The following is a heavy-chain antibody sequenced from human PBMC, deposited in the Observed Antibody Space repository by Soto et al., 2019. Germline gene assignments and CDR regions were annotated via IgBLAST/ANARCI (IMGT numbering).Heavy chain of an antibody. J-gene: IGHJ3*01. CDR1: GFFISSGNY. CDR2: IFHGGNT. Sequence: SETLSLTCAVSGFFISSGNYWGWIRKPPGKGLEWIGSIFHGGNTYYNLSLKSRVTISVDMSKNQFSLKLNSVTAADTAVYYCARARWYDAFDVWGQGTVVTVSS. CDR3: ARARWYDAFDV. V-gene: IGHV4-38-2*01. D-gene: IGHD2-15*01.